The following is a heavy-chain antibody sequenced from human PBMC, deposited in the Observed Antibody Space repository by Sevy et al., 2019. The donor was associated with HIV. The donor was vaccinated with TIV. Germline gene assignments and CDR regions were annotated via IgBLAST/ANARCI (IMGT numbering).Heavy chain of an antibody. CDR1: GYSFSNYW. V-gene: IGHV5-51*01. D-gene: IGHD3-9*01. CDR2: IYPGDSDT. Sequence: GESLKISCKGSGYSFSNYWIGWVRQMPGKGLELMGIIYPGDSDTRYSPSFQGQVTISVDKSSSTAYLQWSRLRASDTAMYHCARFGSYRLAYYGMDVWGQGTTVTVSS. J-gene: IGHJ6*02. CDR3: ARFGSYRLAYYGMDV.